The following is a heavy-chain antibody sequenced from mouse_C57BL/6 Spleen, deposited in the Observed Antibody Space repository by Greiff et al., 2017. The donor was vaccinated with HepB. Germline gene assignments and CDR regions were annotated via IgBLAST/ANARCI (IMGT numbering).Heavy chain of an antibody. CDR2: ISDVGSYT. Sequence: EVKLVESGGGLVKPGGSLKLSCAASGFTFSSYAMSWVRQTPEKRLEWVATISDVGSYTYYPDNVKGRFTISRDNAKNNLYLQMSHLKSEDTAMYYCARGRDYGSPFDYWGQGSTGTVSS. CDR3: ARGRDYGSPFDY. CDR1: GFTFSSYA. J-gene: IGHJ2*01. V-gene: IGHV5-4*03. D-gene: IGHD1-1*01.